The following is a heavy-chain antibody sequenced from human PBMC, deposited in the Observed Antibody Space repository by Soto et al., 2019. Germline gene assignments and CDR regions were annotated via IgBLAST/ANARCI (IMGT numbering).Heavy chain of an antibody. CDR1: GFTFSSYG. Sequence: QVQLVESGGGVVQPGRSLRLSCAASGFTFSSYGMHWVRQAPGKGLEWVAVISYDGSNKYYADSVKGRFTISRDNSKNPLYLQMNSLSAEDTAVYYCAKDKLSAAPVLYGMDVWGQGTTVTVSS. CDR3: AKDKLSAAPVLYGMDV. V-gene: IGHV3-30*18. CDR2: ISYDGSNK. D-gene: IGHD6-6*01. J-gene: IGHJ6*02.